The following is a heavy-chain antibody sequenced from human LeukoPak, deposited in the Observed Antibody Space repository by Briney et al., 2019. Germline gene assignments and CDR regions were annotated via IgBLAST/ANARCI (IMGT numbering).Heavy chain of an antibody. CDR1: GGSISSHYY. J-gene: IGHJ4*02. Sequence: SETLSLTCTVSGGSISSHYYWIWIRQPPGKGLEWIGSIYYSGSTYYNPSLKSRVTISVDTSKNQFSLKLSSLTAAETAVYYCARQYGSGSAYTPVVDLWGQGTVVTVSS. CDR3: ARQYGSGSAYTPVVDL. D-gene: IGHD3-10*01. CDR2: IYYSGST. V-gene: IGHV4-39*01.